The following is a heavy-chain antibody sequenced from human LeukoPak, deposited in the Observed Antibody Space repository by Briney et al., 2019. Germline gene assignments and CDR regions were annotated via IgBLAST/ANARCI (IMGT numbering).Heavy chain of an antibody. CDR3: AREAAGSFDY. CDR2: ISSGGTMK. Sequence: QPGGSLRLSCVASGFTFSSYEMNWVRQAPGKGLEWISYISSGGTMKYYADSVKGRFTISRDNARNSLSLQMNSLRAEDTAIYYCAREAAGSFDYWAPGTLVTVSS. J-gene: IGHJ4*02. CDR1: GFTFSSYE. D-gene: IGHD2-15*01. V-gene: IGHV3-48*03.